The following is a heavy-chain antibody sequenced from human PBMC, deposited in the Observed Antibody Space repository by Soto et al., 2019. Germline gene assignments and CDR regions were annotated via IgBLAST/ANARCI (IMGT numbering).Heavy chain of an antibody. CDR3: ASMRGHSSGWYEGWFDP. V-gene: IGHV4-4*02. D-gene: IGHD6-19*01. CDR2: VYHSGSA. J-gene: IGHJ5*02. CDR1: GGSISSTNW. Sequence: QVQLQESGPGLVKPSGTLSLTCAVSGGSISSTNWWSWVRQPPGKGLEWIGEVYHSGSANYNPSLKSRVTISVDTSKNQFSLSLSSVTAAYTAVYYCASMRGHSSGWYEGWFDPWGQGTLVTVSS.